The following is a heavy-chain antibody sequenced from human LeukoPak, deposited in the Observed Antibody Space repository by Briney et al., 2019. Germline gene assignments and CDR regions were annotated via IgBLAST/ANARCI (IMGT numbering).Heavy chain of an antibody. V-gene: IGHV4-38-2*01. CDR2: IYHSGST. CDR3: ARHSSGLYYFDY. D-gene: IGHD3-22*01. CDR1: GYSISSGYY. Sequence: PSETLSLTCAVSGYSISSGYYWGWIRQPPGKGLEWIGSIYHSGSTYYNPSLKSRVTISVDTSKNQFSLKLSSVTAADTAVYYCARHSSGLYYFDYWGQGTLVTVSS. J-gene: IGHJ4*02.